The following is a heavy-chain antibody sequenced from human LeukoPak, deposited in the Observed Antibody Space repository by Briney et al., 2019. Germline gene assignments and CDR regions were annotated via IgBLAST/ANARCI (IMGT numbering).Heavy chain of an antibody. CDR1: GGTFSSYA. V-gene: IGHV1-69*13. J-gene: IGHJ4*02. D-gene: IGHD1-26*01. CDR2: IIPIFGTA. Sequence: ASVKVSCKASGGTFSSYAISWVRQAPGQGLEWMGGIIPIFGTANYAQEFQGRVTITADESTSTAYMELSSLRSEDTVVYYCARASIVGVTTVIDYLGGLDYWGQGTLVTVSS. CDR3: ARASIVGVTTVIDYLGGLDY.